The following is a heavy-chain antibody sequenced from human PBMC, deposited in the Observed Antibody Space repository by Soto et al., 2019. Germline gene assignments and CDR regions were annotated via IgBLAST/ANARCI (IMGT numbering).Heavy chain of an antibody. CDR2: MTPDSGDT. J-gene: IGHJ5*01. Sequence: QVQLVQSGAEVRKPGASVKVSCKASGHTLASYDINWVRQATGQGLEWMGWMTPDSGDTGYAQKFQGRGTMTWDTSITTAYMELRSLRSDETAVYYCARERCAGWFDSWGQGTLVTVTS. CDR3: ARERCAGWFDS. D-gene: IGHD2-8*01. CDR1: GHTLASYD. V-gene: IGHV1-8*01.